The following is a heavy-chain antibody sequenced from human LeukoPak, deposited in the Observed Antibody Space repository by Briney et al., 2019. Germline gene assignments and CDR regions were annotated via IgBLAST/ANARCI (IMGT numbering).Heavy chain of an antibody. Sequence: GGSLRLSCAASGFSFGSYIMNWVRPAPGKGLEWFSPISSNSYYIYYADSVRGRFTISRDNAKNSLFLQMNSLRAEDTAVYYCARWLVGALKPGALDLWGQGTRVTVSS. V-gene: IGHV3-21*01. J-gene: IGHJ3*01. D-gene: IGHD1-26*01. CDR2: ISSNSYYI. CDR1: GFSFGSYI. CDR3: ARWLVGALKPGALDL.